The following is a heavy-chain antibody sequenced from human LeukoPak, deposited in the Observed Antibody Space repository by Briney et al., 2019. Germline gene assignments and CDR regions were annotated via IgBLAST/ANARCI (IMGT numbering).Heavy chain of an antibody. CDR3: AKGTGGSCYSASDY. V-gene: IGHV3-23*01. CDR2: ICGSSDST. CDR1: GFTFSSYA. Sequence: GGSLRLSCAASGFTFSSYAMGWVRQAPGKGLEWVSTICGSSDSTYYADSMKGRFTISRDNSKNTLYLQMNSLRAEDTAVYYCAKGTGGSCYSASDYWGQGTLVTVSS. D-gene: IGHD2-15*01. J-gene: IGHJ4*02.